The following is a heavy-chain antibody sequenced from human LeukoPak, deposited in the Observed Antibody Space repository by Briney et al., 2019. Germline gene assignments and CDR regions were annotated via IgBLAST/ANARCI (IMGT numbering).Heavy chain of an antibody. D-gene: IGHD6-13*01. CDR2: FDPEDGET. V-gene: IGHV1-24*01. J-gene: IGHJ2*01. CDR1: GYTFTSYG. Sequence: ASVKVSCKASGYTFTSYGISWVRQAPGKGLEWMGGFDPEDGETIYAQKFQGRVTMTEDTSTDTAYMELSSLRSEDTAVYYCATVVGAAAGSRAIWYFDLWGRGTLVTVSS. CDR3: ATVVGAAAGSRAIWYFDL.